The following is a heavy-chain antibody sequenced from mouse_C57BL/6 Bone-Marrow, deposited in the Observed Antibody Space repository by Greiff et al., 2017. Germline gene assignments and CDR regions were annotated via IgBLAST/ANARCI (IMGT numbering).Heavy chain of an antibody. CDR2: IYPGDGDT. CDR3: ARFTQSSYAMDY. CDR1: GYAFSSSW. J-gene: IGHJ4*01. Sequence: QVQLQQPGPELVKPGASVKISCKASGYAFSSSWMNWVKQRPGKGLEWIGRIYPGDGDTNYNGKFKGKATLTADKSSSTAYMQLSSLTSEDSAVYFCARFTQSSYAMDYWGQGTSVTVSS. V-gene: IGHV1-82*01. D-gene: IGHD6-1*01.